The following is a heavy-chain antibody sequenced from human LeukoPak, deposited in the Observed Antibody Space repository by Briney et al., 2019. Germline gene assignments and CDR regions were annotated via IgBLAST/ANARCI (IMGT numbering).Heavy chain of an antibody. Sequence: GESLKISCKGSGYSFATHWIGWVRQMPGKGLEHMGIIYPDDSDTKYSPSFQGQVTISADKSISTAYLQWSSLKASDTAMYYCARQDGRALHYFDYWGQGTLVTVSS. CDR2: IYPDDSDT. CDR3: ARQDGRALHYFDY. D-gene: IGHD5-24*01. J-gene: IGHJ4*02. CDR1: GYSFATHW. V-gene: IGHV5-51*01.